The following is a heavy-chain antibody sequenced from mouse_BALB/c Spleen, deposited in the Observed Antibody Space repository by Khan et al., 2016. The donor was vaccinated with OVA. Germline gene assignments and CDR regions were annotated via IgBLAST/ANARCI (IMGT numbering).Heavy chain of an antibody. CDR3: TRDEIDY. CDR1: GYTFTTYW. Sequence: QVQLQQSGAELAKPGASVKMSCKASGYTFTTYWMHWVKQRPGQGLEWIGYINPTSGYTDYNEKFKDRATLSADKSSSTAYMQLRSLTSEDSAVYYCTRDEIDYWGQGTTLTVSS. J-gene: IGHJ2*01. CDR2: INPTSGYT. V-gene: IGHV1-7*01.